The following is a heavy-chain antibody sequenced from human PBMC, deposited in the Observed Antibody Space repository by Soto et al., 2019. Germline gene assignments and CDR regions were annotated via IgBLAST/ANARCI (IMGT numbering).Heavy chain of an antibody. CDR2: IGTSDSTI. D-gene: IGHD5-18*01. J-gene: IGHJ4*02. Sequence: EVHLVESGGGLVQPGGSLRLSCAASGFSFSGYGMNWVRQAPGKGLEWVSYIGTSDSTINYADSVKGRFTISRDNAKNSLYLQKNSLRADDTAVYYCARQETPIVTGGFNYWGQGTLVTVSS. CDR3: ARQETPIVTGGFNY. CDR1: GFSFSGYG. V-gene: IGHV3-48*01.